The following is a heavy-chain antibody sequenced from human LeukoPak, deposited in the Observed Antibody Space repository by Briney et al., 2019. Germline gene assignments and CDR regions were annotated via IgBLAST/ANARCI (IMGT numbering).Heavy chain of an antibody. D-gene: IGHD4-23*01. Sequence: PSETLSLTCIVSGGSISSYYWSWIRQPPGKGLEWIGYIHYSGTTNYNPSLKSRVTISVDTSKNQFSLKLSSVTAADTAVYYCARDSSGYGGSWYFDVWGRGTLVTASS. CDR1: GGSISSYY. CDR2: IHYSGTT. V-gene: IGHV4-59*01. CDR3: ARDSSGYGGSWYFDV. J-gene: IGHJ2*01.